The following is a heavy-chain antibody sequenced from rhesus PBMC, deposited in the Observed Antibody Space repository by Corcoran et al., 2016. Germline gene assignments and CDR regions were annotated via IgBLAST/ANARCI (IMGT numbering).Heavy chain of an antibody. J-gene: IGHJ5-2*02. CDR1: GGSFSSYW. Sequence: QVQLQESGPGLVKPSETLSLTCAVSGGSFSSYWWGWIRLPLGKGLEGIGGIYGSRGSTEYNPSLKRRATISRDTSKNQFSLKLSSVTTADTAVYYCARYSNYNSLDVWGRGVLVTVSS. CDR3: ARYSNYNSLDV. D-gene: IGHD4-23*01. V-gene: IGHV4-160*01. CDR2: IYGSRGST.